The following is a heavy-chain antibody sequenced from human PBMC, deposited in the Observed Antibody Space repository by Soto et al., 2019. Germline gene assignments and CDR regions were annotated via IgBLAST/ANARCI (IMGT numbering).Heavy chain of an antibody. CDR2: INPNSGGT. CDR3: ARVQMGPRRDFMDV. Sequence: ASVKVSCKASGYTFTGYYMHWVRQAPGQGLEWMGWINPNSGGTNYAQKFQGWVTMTRDTSISTAYMELTSLRPEETAVYYCARVQMGPRRDFMDVWGQGTRVTVSS. CDR1: GYTFTGYY. D-gene: IGHD2-21*02. V-gene: IGHV1-2*04. J-gene: IGHJ6*02.